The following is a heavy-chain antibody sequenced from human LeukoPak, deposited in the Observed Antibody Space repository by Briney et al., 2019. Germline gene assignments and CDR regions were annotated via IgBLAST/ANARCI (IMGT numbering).Heavy chain of an antibody. V-gene: IGHV3-48*04. J-gene: IGHJ6*03. CDR1: GFTFSSYS. CDR2: ISSSSSTI. Sequence: GGSLRLSCAASGFTFSSYSMNWVRQAPGKGLEWVSYISSSSSTIYYADSVKGRFTISRDNAKNSLYLQMNSLRAEDTAVYYCARDIVVVPAAIRNYYYYYMDVWGKGTTVTVSS. CDR3: ARDIVVVPAAIRNYYYYYMDV. D-gene: IGHD2-2*02.